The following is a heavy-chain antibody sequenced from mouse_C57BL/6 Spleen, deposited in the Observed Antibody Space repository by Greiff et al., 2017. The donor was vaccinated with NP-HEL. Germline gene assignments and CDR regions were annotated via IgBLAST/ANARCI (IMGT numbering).Heavy chain of an antibody. Sequence: EVQVVESGGGLVQPKGSLKLSCAASGFSFNTYAMNWVRQAPGKGLEWVARIRSKSNNYATYYADSVKDRFTISRDDSESMLYLQMNNLKTEDTAMYYCVRQGGKYYFDYWGQGTTLTVSS. CDR1: GFSFNTYA. CDR3: VRQGGKYYFDY. V-gene: IGHV10-1*01. D-gene: IGHD1-1*02. CDR2: IRSKSNNYAT. J-gene: IGHJ2*01.